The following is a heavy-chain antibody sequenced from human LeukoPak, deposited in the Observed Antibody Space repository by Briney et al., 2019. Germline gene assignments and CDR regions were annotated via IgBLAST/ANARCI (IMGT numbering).Heavy chain of an antibody. Sequence: SETLSLTCAVYGGSFSGYYWSWIRQPPGKGLEWIGEINHSGSTNYNPSLKSRVTISVDTSKNQFSLKLSSVTAADTAVYYCAREPGYSSSWYRYFQHWGQGTLATVSS. CDR3: AREPGYSSSWYRYFQH. V-gene: IGHV4-34*01. D-gene: IGHD6-13*01. J-gene: IGHJ1*01. CDR1: GGSFSGYY. CDR2: INHSGST.